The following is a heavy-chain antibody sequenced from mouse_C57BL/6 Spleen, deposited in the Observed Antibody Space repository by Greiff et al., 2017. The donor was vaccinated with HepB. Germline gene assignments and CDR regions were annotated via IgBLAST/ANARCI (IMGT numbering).Heavy chain of an antibody. CDR2: INPNYGTT. Sequence: VHVKQSGPELVKPGASVKISCKASGYSFTDYNMNWVKQSNGKSLEWIGVINPNYGTTSYNQKFKGKAALTVDPSSSPAYMQRNRLTSEDPAVYYCARKGSWDPYAMDYWGRGTSVSVSS. J-gene: IGHJ4*01. CDR3: ARKGSWDPYAMDY. D-gene: IGHD4-1*01. CDR1: GYSFTDYN. V-gene: IGHV1-39*01.